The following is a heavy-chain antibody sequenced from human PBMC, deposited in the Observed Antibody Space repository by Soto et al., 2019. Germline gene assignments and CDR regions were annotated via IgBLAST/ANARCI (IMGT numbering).Heavy chain of an antibody. Sequence: PSETLSLTCTVSGGSISSYYWSWIRQPPGKGLEWIGYIYYSGSTNYNPSLKSRVTISVDTSKNQFSLKLSSVTAADTAVYYCARLAYCGVDCYYYFDYWGQGTLVTVSA. J-gene: IGHJ4*02. CDR3: ARLAYCGVDCYYYFDY. V-gene: IGHV4-59*01. D-gene: IGHD2-21*02. CDR2: IYYSGST. CDR1: GGSISSYY.